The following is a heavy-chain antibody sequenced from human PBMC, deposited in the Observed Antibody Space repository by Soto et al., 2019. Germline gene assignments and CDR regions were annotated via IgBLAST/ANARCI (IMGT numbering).Heavy chain of an antibody. CDR1: GYTFTSYY. V-gene: IGHV1-46*03. Sequence: QVQLVQSGAEVKKPGASVKVSCKASGYTFTSYYMHWVRQAPGQGLEWMGIINPSGGSTSYAQKFQGRVTMTRDTSTSTVYMELSSLRSEDTAVYYCARDLVPAAISYYYYGMDVWGQGTTVTVSS. CDR3: ARDLVPAAISYYYYGMDV. CDR2: INPSGGST. D-gene: IGHD2-2*01. J-gene: IGHJ6*02.